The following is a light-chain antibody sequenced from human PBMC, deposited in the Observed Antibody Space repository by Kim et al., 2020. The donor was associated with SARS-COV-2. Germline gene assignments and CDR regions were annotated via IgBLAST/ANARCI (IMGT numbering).Light chain of an antibody. Sequence: LSPGEGATLSCRASQSISSSLAWFQQRRGQAPRLLIYDASNRATGIPARFSGSGSETDFTLTISSLEPEDFAVYYCQQRSNWPPTFGQGTKVDIK. V-gene: IGKV3-11*01. J-gene: IGKJ1*01. CDR1: QSISSS. CDR2: DAS. CDR3: QQRSNWPPT.